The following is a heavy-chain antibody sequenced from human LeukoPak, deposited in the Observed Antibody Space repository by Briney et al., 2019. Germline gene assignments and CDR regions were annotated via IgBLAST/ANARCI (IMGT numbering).Heavy chain of an antibody. D-gene: IGHD3-9*01. V-gene: IGHV1-8*01. J-gene: IGHJ4*02. Sequence: ASVKVSCKASGYSFTTYDINWVRQAAGQGLEWMGWMNPTSGNTGYAQKFQGRVTMTRNTSISTAYTELSSLRSEDTAMYYCARGESGYDILTGYYYYFDSWGQGALVTVSS. CDR3: ARGESGYDILTGYYYYFDS. CDR2: MNPTSGNT. CDR1: GYSFTTYD.